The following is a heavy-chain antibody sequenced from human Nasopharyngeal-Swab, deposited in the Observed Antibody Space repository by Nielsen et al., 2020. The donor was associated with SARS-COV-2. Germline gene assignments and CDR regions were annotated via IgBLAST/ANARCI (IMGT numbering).Heavy chain of an antibody. V-gene: IGHV3-48*03. Sequence: GESLKISCAASGFTFDNYEMNWVRQAPGKGLEWVSYISTSGATIHYADSVRGRFTISRDNAMKSLYLQMNSLRAEDTAVYYCARASRGWSWGQGTLVTVSS. CDR1: GFTFDNYE. D-gene: IGHD6-19*01. J-gene: IGHJ5*02. CDR3: ARASRGWS. CDR2: ISTSGATI.